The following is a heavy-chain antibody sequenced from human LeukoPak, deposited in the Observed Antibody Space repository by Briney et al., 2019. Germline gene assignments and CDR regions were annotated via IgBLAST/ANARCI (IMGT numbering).Heavy chain of an antibody. V-gene: IGHV4-59*08. CDR3: ARHDDYGGYYYHYHGMDV. Sequence: SETLSLTCTVSGGSISSYYWSWIRQPPGKGLEWIGYIYYSGSTNYNPSLKSRVTISVDTSKNQFSLKLSSVTAADTAVYYCARHDDYGGYYYHYHGMDVWGQGTKVTVSS. CDR2: IYYSGST. D-gene: IGHD4-17*01. J-gene: IGHJ6*02. CDR1: GGSISSYY.